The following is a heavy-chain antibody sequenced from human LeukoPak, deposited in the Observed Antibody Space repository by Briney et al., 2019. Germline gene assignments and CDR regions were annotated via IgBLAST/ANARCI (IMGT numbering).Heavy chain of an antibody. Sequence: GSLRLSCAASGFTFSAYWMHWVRHSPGKGLVWVSRINSDGSSTDYADSVKGRFTISRDIAKSTLYLQMNSLRAEDTAVYYCARVATTSSKWSLDYWGQGTLVTVSS. CDR3: ARVATTSSKWSLDY. CDR1: GFTFSAYW. D-gene: IGHD2-2*01. CDR2: INSDGSST. J-gene: IGHJ4*02. V-gene: IGHV3-74*01.